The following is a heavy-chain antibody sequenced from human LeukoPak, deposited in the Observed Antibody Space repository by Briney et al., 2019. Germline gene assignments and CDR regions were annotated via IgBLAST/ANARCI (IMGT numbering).Heavy chain of an antibody. CDR3: ARLDWNYHVGVDY. D-gene: IGHD1-7*01. J-gene: IGHJ4*02. V-gene: IGHV1-2*02. CDR1: GYTFTSYG. Sequence: ASVRVSCKASGYTFTSYGISWVRQAPGQGLEWMGWINPNSGGTNYAQKFQGRVTMTRDTSISTAYMELSRLRSDDTAVYYCARLDWNYHVGVDYWGQGTLVTVSS. CDR2: INPNSGGT.